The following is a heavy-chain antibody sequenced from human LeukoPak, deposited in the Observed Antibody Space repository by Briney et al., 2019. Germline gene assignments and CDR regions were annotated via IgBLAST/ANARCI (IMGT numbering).Heavy chain of an antibody. CDR1: GFTFSDAC. CDR2: IKSKTDGGTT. CDR3: TTEEDVVLLNNSPWFDP. V-gene: IGHV3-15*01. D-gene: IGHD2-8*01. Sequence: PGGSLRLSCAASGFTFSDACMSWVRQAPGKGLEWVGLIKSKTDGGTTDYAAPVKGRFTVSRDDSKSTLFLQMNSLKIEDTAVYYCTTEEDVVLLNNSPWFDPWGQGTLVTVSS. J-gene: IGHJ5*02.